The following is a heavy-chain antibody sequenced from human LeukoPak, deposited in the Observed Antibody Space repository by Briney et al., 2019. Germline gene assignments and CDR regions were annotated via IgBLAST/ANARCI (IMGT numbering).Heavy chain of an antibody. J-gene: IGHJ4*02. Sequence: PSETLSLTCAVYGGSFSGYYWSWIRQPPGKGLEWIGEINHSGSTNYNPSLKSRVTISVDTSKNQFSLKLSSVTAADTAVYYCAREGMVGATGFDYWGQGTLVTVSS. CDR2: INHSGST. D-gene: IGHD1-26*01. CDR1: GGSFSGYY. V-gene: IGHV4-34*01. CDR3: AREGMVGATGFDY.